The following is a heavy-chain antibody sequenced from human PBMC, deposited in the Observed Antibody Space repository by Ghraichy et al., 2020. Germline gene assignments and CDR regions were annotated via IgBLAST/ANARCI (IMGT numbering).Heavy chain of an antibody. V-gene: IGHV3-23*01. CDR2: ISGSGGST. J-gene: IGHJ5*02. CDR1: GFTFSSYA. D-gene: IGHD3-10*01. Sequence: GGSLRLSCAASGFTFSSYAMSWVRQAPGKGLEWVSAISGSGGSTYYADSVKGRFTISRDNSKNTLYLQMNSLRAEDTAVYYCAKGVRGVRGPNGGWFDPWGQGTLVTVSS. CDR3: AKGVRGVRGPNGGWFDP.